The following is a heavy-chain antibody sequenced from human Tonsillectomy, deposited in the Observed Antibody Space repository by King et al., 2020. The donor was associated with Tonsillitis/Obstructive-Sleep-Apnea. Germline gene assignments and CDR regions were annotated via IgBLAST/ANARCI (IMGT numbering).Heavy chain of an antibody. J-gene: IGHJ4*02. Sequence: VQLVESGGGLIQPGGSLRLSCAASGFTVSSNYMSWVRQAPGKGLEWVSVIYSGGSTYYADSVKGRFTISRDNSKNTLYLKMNSLRAEETAGYYWARQVSFVEGDYGLWYFDYWGQGTLVTVSS. CDR3: ARQVSFVEGDYGLWYFDY. CDR1: GFTVSSNY. V-gene: IGHV3-53*01. D-gene: IGHD4-17*01. CDR2: IYSGGST.